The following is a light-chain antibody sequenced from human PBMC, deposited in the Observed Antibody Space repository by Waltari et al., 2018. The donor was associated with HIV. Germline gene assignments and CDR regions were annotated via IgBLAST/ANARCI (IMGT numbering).Light chain of an antibody. CDR1: SSDVGGYNS. CDR2: EVS. V-gene: IGLV2-14*01. J-gene: IGLJ1*01. CDR3: SSYTSSGAYV. Sequence: PHSVSGSPGQSITISCTGTSSDVGGYNSVSWYQQHPGKAPKLMIYEVSNRPSGVSYRFSGSKSGNTASLTISGLQAEDETDYYCSSYTSSGAYVFGTGTTVTVL.